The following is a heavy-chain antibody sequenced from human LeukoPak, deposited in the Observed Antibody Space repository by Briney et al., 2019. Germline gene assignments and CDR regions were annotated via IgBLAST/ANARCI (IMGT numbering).Heavy chain of an antibody. CDR3: ARDRGSDGSDQLDP. V-gene: IGHV4-4*07. Sequence: SASLSLTCTVSALSVSNYCWTWIRQPAGKGLEWTGRICSSGSTIYNPSLKSRVTMSLDMSNNQFSLKLTSVTAAETAIYYCARDRGSDGSDQLDPWGQGILVTVSS. D-gene: IGHD3-10*01. J-gene: IGHJ5*02. CDR2: ICSSGST. CDR1: ALSVSNYC.